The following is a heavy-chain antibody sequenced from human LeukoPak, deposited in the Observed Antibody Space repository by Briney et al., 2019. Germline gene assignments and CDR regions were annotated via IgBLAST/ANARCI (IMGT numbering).Heavy chain of an antibody. D-gene: IGHD6-6*01. CDR3: ASSRASRPDWFDP. Sequence: PGGSLRLSCAASGFTFSSYSMNWVRQAPEKGLEWVSSITSSSSHIFYADSVMGRFTISRDNAKKSLYLQMNSLRAEDTAVYYCASSRASRPDWFDPWGQGTLVTVSS. V-gene: IGHV3-21*01. J-gene: IGHJ5*02. CDR1: GFTFSSYS. CDR2: ITSSSSHI.